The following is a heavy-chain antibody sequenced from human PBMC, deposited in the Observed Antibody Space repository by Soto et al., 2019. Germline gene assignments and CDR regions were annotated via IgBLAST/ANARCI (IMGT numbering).Heavy chain of an antibody. CDR3: ARRTPGDTAMAFPPNYYYYYGMDV. D-gene: IGHD5-18*01. J-gene: IGHJ6*02. Sequence: PGGSLRLSCAASGFTFSSYAMHWVRQAPGKGLEWGAVISYDGSNKYYADSVKGRFTISRDNSKNTLYLQMNSLRAEDTAVYYCARRTPGDTAMAFPPNYYYYYGMDVWGQGTTVTVSS. V-gene: IGHV3-30-3*01. CDR2: ISYDGSNK. CDR1: GFTFSSYA.